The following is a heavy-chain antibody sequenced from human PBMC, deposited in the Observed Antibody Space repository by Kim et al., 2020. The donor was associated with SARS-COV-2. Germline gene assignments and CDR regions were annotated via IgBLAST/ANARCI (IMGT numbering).Heavy chain of an antibody. Sequence: GESLKISCKGSGYSFTSYWIGWVRQMPGKGLEWMGIIYPGDSDTRYSPSFQGQVTISADKSISTAYLQWSSLKASDTAMYYCARVGGYCSSTSCYGMDVWGQGTTVTVSS. CDR1: GYSFTSYW. J-gene: IGHJ6*02. D-gene: IGHD2-2*03. CDR3: ARVGGYCSSTSCYGMDV. CDR2: IYPGDSDT. V-gene: IGHV5-51*01.